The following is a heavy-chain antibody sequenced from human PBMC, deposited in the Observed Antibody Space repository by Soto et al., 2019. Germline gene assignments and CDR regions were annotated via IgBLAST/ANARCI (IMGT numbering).Heavy chain of an antibody. Sequence: EVQLVESGGGLIQSGGSLRLSCAASGFTFNRYAMGWVRQAPGKGLQWVAGISASGGSTYYGPSVKGRFTISRDSSKNTLHLQIDSLRGEDTAIYYCAKATTYSYDTDAFDFWGHGTMVTVS. V-gene: IGHV3-23*04. J-gene: IGHJ3*01. D-gene: IGHD3-22*01. CDR1: GFTFNRYA. CDR3: AKATTYSYDTDAFDF. CDR2: ISASGGST.